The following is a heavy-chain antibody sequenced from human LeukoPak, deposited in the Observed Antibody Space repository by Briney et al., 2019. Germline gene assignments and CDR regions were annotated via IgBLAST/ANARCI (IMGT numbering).Heavy chain of an antibody. CDR3: ARGSDYYDSSGLFDY. CDR1: GYTFTGYY. CDR2: INPNSGGT. D-gene: IGHD3-22*01. V-gene: IGHV1-2*02. J-gene: IGHJ4*02. Sequence: ASVKVSCKASGYTFTGYYMHWVRQAPGQGLEWMGWINPNSGGTNYAQKFQGRVTVTRDTSISTAYMELSRLRSDDTAVYYCARGSDYYDSSGLFDYWGQGTLVTVSS.